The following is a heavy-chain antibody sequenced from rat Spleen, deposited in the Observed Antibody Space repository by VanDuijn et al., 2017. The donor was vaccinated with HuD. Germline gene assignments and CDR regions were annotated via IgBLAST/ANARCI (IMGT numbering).Heavy chain of an antibody. V-gene: IGHV5-20*01. CDR2: INIGGGIT. CDR1: GFTFSDYY. Sequence: EVQLVESDGGLVQPGRSLKLSCAASGFTFSDYYMAWVRQTPTKGLEWVAYINIGGGITYYRDSVKGRFTMSRDNAKSSLYLQMNSLRSEDTATYYCTYYGYNYDFDYWGQGVMVTVSS. D-gene: IGHD1-9*01. J-gene: IGHJ2*01. CDR3: TYYGYNYDFDY.